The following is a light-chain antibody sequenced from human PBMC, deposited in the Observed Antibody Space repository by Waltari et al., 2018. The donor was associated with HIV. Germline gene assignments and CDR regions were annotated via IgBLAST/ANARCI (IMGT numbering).Light chain of an antibody. CDR3: CSYAHNDPWV. CDR1: RSDVGSYNL. V-gene: IGLV2-23*02. J-gene: IGLJ3*02. Sequence: QSALTQPAPVSGSPGQSITISCTGPRSDVGSYNLVSWYQHHPGKAPKLIISEVNKRPSGVSNRFSGSKSGTTASLTISGLQAEDEADYHCCSYAHNDPWVFGGGTRLTVL. CDR2: EVN.